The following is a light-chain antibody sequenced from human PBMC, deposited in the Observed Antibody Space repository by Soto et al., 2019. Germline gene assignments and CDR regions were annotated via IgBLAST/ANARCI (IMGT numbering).Light chain of an antibody. J-gene: IGLJ1*01. CDR1: RSNIGAGYD. CDR2: GDS. Sequence: QSVLTQPPSVSGAPGQRVTISCTGSRSNIGAGYDVHWYQQLPGTAPKLLIHGDSNRPSGVPDRFSGSKSGTSASLAITGLQAEDEDDYYCQSYDSSLSVLYVFGTGTKVTVL. CDR3: QSYDSSLSVLYV. V-gene: IGLV1-40*01.